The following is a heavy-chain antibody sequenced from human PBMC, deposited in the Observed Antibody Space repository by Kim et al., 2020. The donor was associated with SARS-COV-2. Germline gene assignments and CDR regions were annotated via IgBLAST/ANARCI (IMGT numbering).Heavy chain of an antibody. CDR3: AREGSAYYYGSGPFEV. D-gene: IGHD3-10*01. Sequence: SETLSLTCTVSGGSISSYYWSWIRQPPGKGLEWIGYIYYSGSTNYNPSLKSRVTISVDTSKNQFSLKLSSVTAADTAVYYYAREGSAYYYGSGPFEVWGKGTTVTVSS. CDR2: IYYSGST. J-gene: IGHJ6*04. V-gene: IGHV4-59*01. CDR1: GGSISSYY.